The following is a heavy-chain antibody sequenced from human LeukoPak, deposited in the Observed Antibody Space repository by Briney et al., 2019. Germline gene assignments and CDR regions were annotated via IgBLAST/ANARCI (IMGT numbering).Heavy chain of an antibody. CDR1: GGSISSSSHY. CDR2: IYYSGST. Sequence: PSETLSLTCTVSGGSISSSSHYWGWIRQPPGKGLEWIGSIYYSGSTYYNPSLKSRVTISVDTSKNQFSLKLSSVTAADTAVYYCARVGIAAAGTGRPYYFDYWGQGTLVTVSS. D-gene: IGHD6-13*01. V-gene: IGHV4-39*07. CDR3: ARVGIAAAGTGRPYYFDY. J-gene: IGHJ4*02.